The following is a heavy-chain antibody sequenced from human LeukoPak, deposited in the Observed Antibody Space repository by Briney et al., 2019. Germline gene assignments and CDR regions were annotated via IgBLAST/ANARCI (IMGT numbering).Heavy chain of an antibody. Sequence: GGSLRLSCAASGFTFSSYWMHWVRQAPGKGLVWVSRINSDGSSTSYADSVKGRFTISRDNAKHTLYLQMNSLRAEDRAVYYCARGVGYCSSTSCYWWFDPWGQGTLVTVSS. CDR1: GFTFSSYW. J-gene: IGHJ5*02. D-gene: IGHD2-2*01. V-gene: IGHV3-74*01. CDR3: ARGVGYCSSTSCYWWFDP. CDR2: INSDGSST.